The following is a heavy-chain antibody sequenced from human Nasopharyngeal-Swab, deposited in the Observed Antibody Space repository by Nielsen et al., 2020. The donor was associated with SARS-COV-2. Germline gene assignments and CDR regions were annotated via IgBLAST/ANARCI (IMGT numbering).Heavy chain of an antibody. J-gene: IGHJ4*02. CDR3: ARDYCSSTSCYDY. Sequence: WIRQPPGKGLEWVSYISSSGSTRYYADSVKGRFTISRDNAKNSLYLQMNSLRAEDTAVYYCARDYCSSTSCYDYWGQGTLVTV. CDR2: ISSSGSTR. D-gene: IGHD2-2*01. V-gene: IGHV3-48*03.